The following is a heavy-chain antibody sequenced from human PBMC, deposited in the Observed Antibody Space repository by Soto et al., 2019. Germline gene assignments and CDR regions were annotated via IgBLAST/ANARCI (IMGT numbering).Heavy chain of an antibody. CDR1: GFTFTSSA. J-gene: IGHJ4*02. D-gene: IGHD2-15*01. V-gene: IGHV3-23*01. Sequence: EVRLLESGGDLVQPGGSLRLSCAASGFTFTSSAMSWVRQAPGEGLEWVSGISESGSNTYYADSVKGRFTISRDNSKNMVYLQMNGLRGEDTAVYYCAKNLKSGYCSGVDCGQIDSWGPGTLVTVPS. CDR2: ISESGSNT. CDR3: AKNLKSGYCSGVDCGQIDS.